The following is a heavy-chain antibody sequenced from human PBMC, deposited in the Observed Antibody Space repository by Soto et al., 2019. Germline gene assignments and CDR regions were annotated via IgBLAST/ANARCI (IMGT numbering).Heavy chain of an antibody. D-gene: IGHD2-15*01. CDR2: IYYSGIT. V-gene: IGHV4-31*03. J-gene: IGHJ4*02. Sequence: PSETLSLTSTVSGGSISSGGYYWSRIRQNPGKGLKWTVYIYYSGITYYNPSLKSRVTISVDTSKNQFSLKLSSVTAADTAVYYCARSRQLLHYYFDYWGQGTLVTVSS. CDR1: GGSISSGGYY. CDR3: ARSRQLLHYYFDY.